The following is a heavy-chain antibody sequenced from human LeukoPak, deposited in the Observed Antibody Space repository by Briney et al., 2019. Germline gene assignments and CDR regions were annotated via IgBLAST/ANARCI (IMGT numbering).Heavy chain of an antibody. J-gene: IGHJ4*02. Sequence: GGSLRPSCAASGFTFSSYAMSWVRQAPGKGLEWVSAISGSGGSTYYADSVKGLFTISRDNSKNTLYLQMNSLRAEDTAVYYCAKVLSAFGYSCGQLDYWGQGTLVTVSS. D-gene: IGHD5-18*01. CDR1: GFTFSSYA. CDR3: AKVLSAFGYSCGQLDY. CDR2: ISGSGGST. V-gene: IGHV3-23*01.